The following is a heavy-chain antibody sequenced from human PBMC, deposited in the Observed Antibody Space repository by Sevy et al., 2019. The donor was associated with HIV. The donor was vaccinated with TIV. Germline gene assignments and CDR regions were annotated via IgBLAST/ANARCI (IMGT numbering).Heavy chain of an antibody. V-gene: IGHV3-74*01. D-gene: IGHD6-13*01. CDR3: VAANSWEDY. CDR2: VNSDGDT. J-gene: IGHJ4*02. CDR1: GYTLSNYW. Sequence: GGSLRLSCEGSGYTLSNYWMHWVRQAPGKGLEWVSRVNSDGDTAYADSVKGRFTMSRDNAENTMSLQMNSLRADDTGLYYCVAANSWEDYWGQGTLVTVSS.